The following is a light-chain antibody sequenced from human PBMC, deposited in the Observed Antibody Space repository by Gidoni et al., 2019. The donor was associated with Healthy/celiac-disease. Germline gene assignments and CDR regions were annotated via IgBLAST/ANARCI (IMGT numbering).Light chain of an antibody. CDR1: SSDVGGYNY. V-gene: IGLV2-14*01. CDR2: EVS. CDR3: SSYTSSSTLV. J-gene: IGLJ2*01. Sequence: QSALTQPASVSGSPGQSITISCTGTSSDVGGYNYVSWYQQHPGKDPKLMIYEVSNRPSGVSNRFSGSKSGNTASLTISGLQAEDEADYYCSSYTSSSTLVFGGGTKLTVL.